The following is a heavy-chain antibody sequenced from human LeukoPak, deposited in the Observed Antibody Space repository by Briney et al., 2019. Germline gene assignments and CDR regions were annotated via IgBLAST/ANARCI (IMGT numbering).Heavy chain of an antibody. D-gene: IGHD2-2*01. CDR1: AYTFTTYY. CDR3: ATDCSSTSCPTRD. V-gene: IGHV1-46*01. Sequence: GASLKISCKASAYTFTTYYMHCLRQAPRQGLEWMGIINPSGGSTSYAQKFQGRVTMTRDTSTSTVYMELSSLRSEDTAVYYCATDCSSTSCPTRDWGQGTLVTVSS. J-gene: IGHJ4*02. CDR2: INPSGGST.